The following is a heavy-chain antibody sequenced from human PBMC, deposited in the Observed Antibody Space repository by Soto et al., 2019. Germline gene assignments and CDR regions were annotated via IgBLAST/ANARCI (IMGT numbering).Heavy chain of an antibody. D-gene: IGHD3-3*01. CDR2: INRSGST. V-gene: IGHV4-34*01. J-gene: IGHJ6*02. CDR1: GGSFSGYY. Sequence: SETLSLTCAVYGGSFSGYYWSWIRQPPGKGLEWIGEINRSGSTNYNPSLKSRVTISVDTSKNQFSLKLSSVTAADTAVYYCARSGRVHDFWSGSYYGMDVWGQGTTGTVSS. CDR3: ARSGRVHDFWSGSYYGMDV.